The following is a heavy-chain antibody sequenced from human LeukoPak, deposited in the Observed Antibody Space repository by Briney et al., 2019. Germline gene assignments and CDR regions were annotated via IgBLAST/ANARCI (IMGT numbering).Heavy chain of an antibody. V-gene: IGHV3-48*04. J-gene: IGHJ6*03. CDR2: ISSSSSTV. D-gene: IGHD5-18*01. CDR3: ARDLIQGYMDV. CDR1: GFTFSSYS. Sequence: GGSLRLSCAASGFTFSSYSMNWVRQAPGKGLEWVSYISSSSSTVYYADSVKGRFTISRDNAKNSLYLQMNSLRAEDTAVYYCARDLIQGYMDVWGKGTTVTVSS.